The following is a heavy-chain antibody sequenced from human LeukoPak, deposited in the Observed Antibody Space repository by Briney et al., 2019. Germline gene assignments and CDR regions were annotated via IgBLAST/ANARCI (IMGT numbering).Heavy chain of an antibody. CDR3: ARAYSSGWYGKDAFDI. CDR1: GGSISSYY. V-gene: IGHV4-59*01. Sequence: SETLSLTCTVSGGSISSYYWSWIRQPPGKGLEWIGYIYYSGSTNYNPSLKSRVTISVDTSRNQFSLKLSSVTAADTAVYYCARAYSSGWYGKDAFDIWGQGTMVTVSS. CDR2: IYYSGST. J-gene: IGHJ3*02. D-gene: IGHD6-19*01.